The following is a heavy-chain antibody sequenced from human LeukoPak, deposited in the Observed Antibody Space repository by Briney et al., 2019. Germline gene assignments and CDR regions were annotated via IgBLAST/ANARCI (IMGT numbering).Heavy chain of an antibody. Sequence: GGSLRLSCAASGFTFSSYSMNWVRQAPGKGLEWVSSINSSGSAIYYADSVKGRFTISRDNAKNSLYLQMNSLRAEDTAVYYCVASGIAAAGTSLYWGQGALVTVSS. CDR3: VASGIAAAGTSLY. D-gene: IGHD6-13*01. V-gene: IGHV3-21*01. CDR1: GFTFSSYS. CDR2: INSSGSAI. J-gene: IGHJ4*02.